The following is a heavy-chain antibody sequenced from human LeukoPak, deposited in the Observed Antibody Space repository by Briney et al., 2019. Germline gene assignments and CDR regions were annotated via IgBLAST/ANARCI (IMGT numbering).Heavy chain of an antibody. Sequence: ASVPVTCKASGYTFTGYYLHWVRQAPGKGLEWMGWINPNSGGTNYARRFQGRVTMTRDTSISPAYMDLSRLRSDDTAVYYCARTPNWNDVVVDAFDIWGQGTMVTVSS. CDR2: INPNSGGT. J-gene: IGHJ3*02. D-gene: IGHD1-1*01. CDR3: ARTPNWNDVVVDAFDI. V-gene: IGHV1-2*02. CDR1: GYTFTGYY.